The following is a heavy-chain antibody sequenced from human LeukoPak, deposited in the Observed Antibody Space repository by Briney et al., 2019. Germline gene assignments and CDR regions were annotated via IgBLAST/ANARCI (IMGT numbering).Heavy chain of an antibody. CDR2: MNPNSGNT. CDR1: GYTFTGYY. CDR3: ATHSSSWNDHDAFDI. D-gene: IGHD6-13*01. V-gene: IGHV1-8*03. J-gene: IGHJ3*02. Sequence: ASVKVSCKASGYTFTGYYMHWVRQAPGQGLEWMGWMNPNSGNTGYAQKFQGRVTITRNTSISTAYMELSSLRSEDTAVYYCATHSSSWNDHDAFDIWGQGTMVTVSS.